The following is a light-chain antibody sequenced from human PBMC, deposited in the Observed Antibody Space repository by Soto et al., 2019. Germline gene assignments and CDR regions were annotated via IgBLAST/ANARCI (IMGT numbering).Light chain of an antibody. J-gene: IGLJ1*01. CDR2: EGS. CDR3: CSYAGSSTSV. V-gene: IGLV2-23*01. Sequence: QSVLTQPASVSGSPGQSITISCAGTSSDVGSYNLVSWYQQHPGKAPKLMIYEGSKRPSGVSNRFSGSKSGNTASLTISGLQAEYEADYYCCSYAGSSTSVFGTGTEVTVL. CDR1: SSDVGSYNL.